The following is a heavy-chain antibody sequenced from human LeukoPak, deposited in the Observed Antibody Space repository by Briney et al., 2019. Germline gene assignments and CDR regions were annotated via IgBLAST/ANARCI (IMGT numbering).Heavy chain of an antibody. CDR2: INYSGRT. V-gene: IGHV4-39*01. Sequence: SETLSLTCTVSGDSISNSDYYWGWIRQPPGKGLEWIALINYSGRTFYNPSLRSRVTISVDMSKNQFSLNLNSVTAADTAVYYCARRRKDLNWFDPWGQETLVTVSS. J-gene: IGHJ5*02. CDR1: GDSISNSDYY. CDR3: ARRRKDLNWFDP.